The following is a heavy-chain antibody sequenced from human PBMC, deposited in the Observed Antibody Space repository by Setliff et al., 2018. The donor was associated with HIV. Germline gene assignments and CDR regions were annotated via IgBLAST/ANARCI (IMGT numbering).Heavy chain of an antibody. CDR2: IIPKSDTR. J-gene: IGHJ4*02. Sequence: SVKVSCKASGYTFTSYGLNWVRQAPGQGLEWMGKIIPKSDTRDYAQKLRGRVTITADKPSNTVYMELTSLTSEDTAVYYCAREHGEYCSGGTCYHHYYFDYWGPGTLVTVSS. CDR1: GYTFTSYG. D-gene: IGHD2-15*01. V-gene: IGHV1-69*06. CDR3: AREHGEYCSGGTCYHHYYFDY.